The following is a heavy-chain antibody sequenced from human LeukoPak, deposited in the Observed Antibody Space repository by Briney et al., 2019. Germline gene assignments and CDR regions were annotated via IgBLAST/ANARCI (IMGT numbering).Heavy chain of an antibody. CDR3: ARVGDSSGWYWLAY. J-gene: IGHJ4*02. V-gene: IGHV3-7*01. CDR2: IKQDGSEK. CDR1: GFTFSSYW. D-gene: IGHD6-19*01. Sequence: GGSLRLSCVASGFTFSSYWMTWVRQAPGKGLEWVATIKQDGSEKYYVDSVKGRFTISRDNAKNSLYLQMNGLRAEDTAVYYCARVGDSSGWYWLAYWGQGTLVTVSS.